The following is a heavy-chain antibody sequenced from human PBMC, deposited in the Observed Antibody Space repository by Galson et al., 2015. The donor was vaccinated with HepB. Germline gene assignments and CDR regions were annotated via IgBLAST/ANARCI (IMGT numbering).Heavy chain of an antibody. CDR2: ISYDGSNK. V-gene: IGHV3-30*03. J-gene: IGHJ4*02. Sequence: SLRLSCAASGFTFSSYGMHWVRQAPGKGLEWVAVISYDGSNKYYADSVKGRFTISRDNSKNTLYLQMNSLRAEDTAVYYCAGGAGYSSGWAIDYWGQGTLVTVSS. CDR3: AGGAGYSSGWAIDY. D-gene: IGHD6-19*01. CDR1: GFTFSSYG.